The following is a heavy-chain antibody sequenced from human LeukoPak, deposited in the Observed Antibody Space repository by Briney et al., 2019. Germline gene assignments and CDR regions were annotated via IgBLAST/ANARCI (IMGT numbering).Heavy chain of an antibody. CDR3: ARDRVGDYFDY. CDR2: IYTSGTT. CDR1: GASISSGSYY. J-gene: IGHJ4*02. V-gene: IGHV4-61*02. Sequence: SETLSLTCTVSGASISSGSYYWTWIRQPAGKGLEWIGRIYTSGTTNYNPSLKSRVTISVDTSKNQFSPNLSSVTAADTAVYYCARDRVGDYFDYWGQGTLVTVSS. D-gene: IGHD3-10*01.